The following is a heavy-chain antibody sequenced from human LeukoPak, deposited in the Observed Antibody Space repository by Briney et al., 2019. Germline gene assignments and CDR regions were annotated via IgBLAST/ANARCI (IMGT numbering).Heavy chain of an antibody. Sequence: SETLSLTCTASGGSISSYYWSWIRQPPGEGLEWIGYIYYSGSTNYNPSLKSRVTISVDTSKNQFSLKLSSVTAADTAVYYCARGVGTYYGDAFDIWGQGTMVTVSS. CDR3: ARGVGTYYGDAFDI. V-gene: IGHV4-59*01. D-gene: IGHD4-17*01. CDR2: IYYSGST. J-gene: IGHJ3*02. CDR1: GGSISSYY.